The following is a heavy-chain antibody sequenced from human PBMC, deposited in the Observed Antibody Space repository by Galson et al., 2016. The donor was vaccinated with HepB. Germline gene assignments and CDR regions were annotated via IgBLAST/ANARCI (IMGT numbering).Heavy chain of an antibody. CDR2: ISGSGGST. V-gene: IGHV3-23*01. CDR3: AKGRAVGGTLPIDFDY. CDR1: GFTFSSYA. J-gene: IGHJ4*02. Sequence: SLRLSCAASGFTFSSYAMSWVRQAPGKGLEWVSAISGSGGSTYYADSVKGRFTISRDNSKNTLYLQMNSLRAEDTAVYYCAKGRAVGGTLPIDFDYWGQGTLVTVSS. D-gene: IGHD1-26*01.